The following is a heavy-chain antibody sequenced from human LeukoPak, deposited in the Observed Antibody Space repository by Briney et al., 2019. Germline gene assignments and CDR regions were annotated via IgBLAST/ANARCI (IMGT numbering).Heavy chain of an antibody. J-gene: IGHJ4*02. CDR3: ARGEHYDILTGQHYYFDY. D-gene: IGHD3-9*01. Sequence: ASVKVSCKASGGTFSSYAISWVRQAPGQGLEWMGGIIPIFGTANYAQKFQGRVTITADKSTSTAYMELSSLRSEDTAVYYCARGEHYDILTGQHYYFDYWGQGTLVTVSS. CDR1: GGTFSSYA. CDR2: IIPIFGTA. V-gene: IGHV1-69*06.